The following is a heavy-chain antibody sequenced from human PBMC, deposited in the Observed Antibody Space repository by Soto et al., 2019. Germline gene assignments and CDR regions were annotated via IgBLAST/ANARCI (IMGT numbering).Heavy chain of an antibody. CDR3: ARDLGVTNYYYSGMDV. D-gene: IGHD2-21*02. V-gene: IGHV3-48*03. J-gene: IGHJ6*02. CDR2: ISSGGGTI. CDR1: GFTFSSYE. Sequence: PGGSLRLSCAASGFTFSSYEMNWVRQAPGKGLEWVSYISSGGGTIYYADSVKGRFTISRDNTKNSLYLQMNTLRAEDTAVYYCARDLGVTNYYYSGMDVWGQGTTVTVSS.